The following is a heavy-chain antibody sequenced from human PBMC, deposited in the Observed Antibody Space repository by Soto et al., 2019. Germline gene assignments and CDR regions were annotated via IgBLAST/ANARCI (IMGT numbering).Heavy chain of an antibody. Sequence: SETLSLTCTVSGGSISSYYWSWIRQPPGKGLEWIGYIYYSGSTNYNPSLKSRVTISVDTSKNQFSLKLSSVTAADTAVYYCARGGDSSDYYSDVHFDYWGQGTLVTVSS. CDR1: GGSISSYY. CDR2: IYYSGST. D-gene: IGHD3-22*01. CDR3: ARGGDSSDYYSDVHFDY. J-gene: IGHJ4*02. V-gene: IGHV4-59*01.